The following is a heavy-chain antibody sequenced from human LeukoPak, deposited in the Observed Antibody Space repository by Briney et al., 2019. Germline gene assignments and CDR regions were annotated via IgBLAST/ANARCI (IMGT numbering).Heavy chain of an antibody. CDR1: GFSFSSYT. CDR2: ISSGGSNV. CDR3: AVCSSTSCPDY. Sequence: GGSLRLSCAASGFSFSSYTMHWVRQAPGEGLEWVSSISSGGSNVFYGGSLKGRFTISRDNAMNSLHLQMNSLRVEDTAIYFCAVCSSTSCPDYRGQGTLVTVSS. J-gene: IGHJ4*02. V-gene: IGHV3-21*01. D-gene: IGHD2-2*01.